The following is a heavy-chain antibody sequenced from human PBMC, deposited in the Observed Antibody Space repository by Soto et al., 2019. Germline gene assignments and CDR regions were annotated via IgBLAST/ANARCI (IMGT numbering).Heavy chain of an antibody. CDR1: GFTFSDYY. D-gene: IGHD6-13*01. Sequence: PGGSLRLSCAASGFTFSDYYMSWIRHAPGKGLEWVSYISSSGSTIYYADSVKGRFTISRDNAKNSLYLQMNSLRAEDTAVYYCARDQYSSSWYDYNWFDPWGQGTLVTVSS. CDR3: ARDQYSSSWYDYNWFDP. J-gene: IGHJ5*02. CDR2: ISSSGSTI. V-gene: IGHV3-11*01.